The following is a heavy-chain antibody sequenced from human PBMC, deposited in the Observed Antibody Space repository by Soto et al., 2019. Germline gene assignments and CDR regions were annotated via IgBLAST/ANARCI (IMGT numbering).Heavy chain of an antibody. CDR2: IYYSGST. CDR1: EGSIGDHG. D-gene: IGHD5-18*01. V-gene: IGHV4-59*11. J-gene: IGHJ4*02. CDR3: ARSGYSYGPNPLLY. Sequence: ALETLCDRWSVAEGSIGDHGGSWLRKPPGKGLEWIGYIYYSGSTYYNPSLKSRVTISVDTSKNQFSLKLSSVTAADTAVYYCARSGYSYGPNPLLYWGQGTLVTVSS.